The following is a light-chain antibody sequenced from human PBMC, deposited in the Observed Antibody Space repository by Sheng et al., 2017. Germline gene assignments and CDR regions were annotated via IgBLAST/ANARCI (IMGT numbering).Light chain of an antibody. J-gene: IGLJ1*01. CDR1: SSDVGGYNY. V-gene: IGLV2-8*01. Sequence: QSALTQPPSASGSPGQSVTISCTGTSSDVGGYNYVSWYQQHPGKAPKVMIYEVSKRPSGVPDRFSGSKSGNTASLTVSGLQAEDEGDYYCSSYAGSNNLYVFGTGTKVTVL. CDR3: SSYAGSNNLYV. CDR2: EVS.